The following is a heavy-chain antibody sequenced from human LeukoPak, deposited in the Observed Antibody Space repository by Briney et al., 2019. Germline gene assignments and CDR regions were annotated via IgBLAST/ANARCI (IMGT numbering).Heavy chain of an antibody. CDR1: GFTFSSYE. CDR3: ARVEGGGSYFYYFDY. Sequence: GGSLRLSCAASGFTFSSYEMNWVRQAPGKGLEWVSGINWNGGSTVYADSVKGRFTISRDNAKNSLYLQMNSLRAEDTALYHCARVEGGGSYFYYFDYWGQGTLVTVSS. D-gene: IGHD1-26*01. J-gene: IGHJ4*02. CDR2: INWNGGST. V-gene: IGHV3-20*01.